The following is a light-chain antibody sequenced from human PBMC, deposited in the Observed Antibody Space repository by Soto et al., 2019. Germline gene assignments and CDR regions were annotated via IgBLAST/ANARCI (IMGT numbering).Light chain of an antibody. V-gene: IGKV3-20*01. Sequence: ESVLTQSPGNLSLSPGERATLSCRASQSVSSNYLAWYQQKPGQAPRLLIYGASTRATGIPDRFSGSGSGTDFTLTISRLEPEDSAVYYCQQYGSSPTWTFGQGTKVEIK. CDR1: QSVSSNY. CDR2: GAS. CDR3: QQYGSSPTWT. J-gene: IGKJ1*01.